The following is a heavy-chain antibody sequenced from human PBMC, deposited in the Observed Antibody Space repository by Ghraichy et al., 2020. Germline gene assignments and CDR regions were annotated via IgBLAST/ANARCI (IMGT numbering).Heavy chain of an antibody. V-gene: IGHV4-59*01. CDR2: IYYSGST. CDR1: GGSISSYY. CDR3: AGGDYDFWSGYYGDY. J-gene: IGHJ4*02. Sequence: SETLSLTCTVSGGSISSYYWSWIRQPPGKGLEWIGYIYYSGSTNYNPSLKSRVTISVDTSKNQFSLKLSSVTAADTAVYYCAGGDYDFWSGYYGDYWGQGTLVTVSS. D-gene: IGHD3-3*01.